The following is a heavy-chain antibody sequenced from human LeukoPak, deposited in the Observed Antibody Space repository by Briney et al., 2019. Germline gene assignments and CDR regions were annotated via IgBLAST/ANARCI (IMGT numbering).Heavy chain of an antibody. Sequence: GGSLSLSCAASGFTVSSNYMSWVCQAPGKGLEWVSVTYSGGSTYYADSVKGRFTISRDSSKNTLYLQMDSLRAEDTAVYYCARERCSGGNCYRGGFDPWGQGTLVTVSS. CDR2: TYSGGST. CDR1: GFTVSSNY. V-gene: IGHV3-53*01. D-gene: IGHD2-15*01. J-gene: IGHJ5*02. CDR3: ARERCSGGNCYRGGFDP.